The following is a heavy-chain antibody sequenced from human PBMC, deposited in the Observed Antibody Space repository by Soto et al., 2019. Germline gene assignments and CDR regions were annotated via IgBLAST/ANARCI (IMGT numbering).Heavy chain of an antibody. CDR2: ISSSSSYI. CDR1: GFTFSSYS. V-gene: IGHV3-21*01. J-gene: IGHJ4*02. CDR3: ARELGYCSGGSCFPIDY. D-gene: IGHD2-15*01. Sequence: PGGSLRLSCAASGFTFSSYSMNWVRQAPGKGLEWVSSISSSSSYIYYADSVKGRFTISRDNAKNSLYLQMNSLRAEDTAVYYCARELGYCSGGSCFPIDYWGQGTLLTVSS.